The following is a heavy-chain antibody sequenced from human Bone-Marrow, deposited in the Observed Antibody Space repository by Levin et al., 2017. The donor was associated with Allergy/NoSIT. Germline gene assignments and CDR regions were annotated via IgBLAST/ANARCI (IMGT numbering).Heavy chain of an antibody. CDR2: IYYSGST. D-gene: IGHD3-22*01. J-gene: IGHJ4*02. V-gene: IGHV4-39*01. CDR1: GGSISSANYY. Sequence: SQTLSLTCTVSGGSISSANYYWGWIRQSPGKGLEWIGSIYYSGSTYYNPSLKSRVTIPVDTPNNQFPRNLSSVTAADTTVYYCATAPREDYDSSGYYFFESWGQGNLVTVSS. CDR3: ATAPREDYDSSGYYFFES.